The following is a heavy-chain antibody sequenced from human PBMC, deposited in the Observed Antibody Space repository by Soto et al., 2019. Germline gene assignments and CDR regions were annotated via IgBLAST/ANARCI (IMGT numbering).Heavy chain of an antibody. D-gene: IGHD6-6*01. CDR2: MSYAGTYK. CDR1: AFTFSDYG. V-gene: IGHV3-30*18. CDR3: AKEMYPRTVLDSSSPWGDY. J-gene: IGHJ4*02. Sequence: HPGVSLRLPCAVSAFTFSDYGMHWVRQTPGKGLEWVAVMSYAGTYKYYADSVKGRFTISRDLSGNTLFLQMNSLRLEDTAVYFCAKEMYPRTVLDSSSPWGDYWGQGTLVSVSS.